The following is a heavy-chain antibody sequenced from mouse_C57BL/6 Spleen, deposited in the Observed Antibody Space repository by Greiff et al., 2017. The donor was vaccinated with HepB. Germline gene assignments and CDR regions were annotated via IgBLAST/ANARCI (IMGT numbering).Heavy chain of an antibody. Sequence: VQLQQPGAELVRPGSSVKLSCKASGYTFTSYWMHWVKQRPIQGLEWIGNIDPSDSETHYNQKFKDKATLTVDKSSSTAYMQLSSLTSEDSAVYYCARHGSSGGYFDVWGTGTTVTVSS. CDR2: IDPSDSET. V-gene: IGHV1-52*01. CDR1: GYTFTSYW. D-gene: IGHD1-1*01. J-gene: IGHJ1*03. CDR3: ARHGSSGGYFDV.